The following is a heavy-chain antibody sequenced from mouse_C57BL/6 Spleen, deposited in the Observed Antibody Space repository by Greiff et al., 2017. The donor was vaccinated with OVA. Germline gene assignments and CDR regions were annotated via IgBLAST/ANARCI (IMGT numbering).Heavy chain of an antibody. CDR1: CYTFTDYE. Sequence: VQLQQSGAELVRPGASVTLSCKASCYTFTDYEMHWVKQTPGHGLEWIGAIDPETGATAYNQKFKGKAILTADKSSSTAYMELRSLTSEDSAVYYCVLYDCYPYWYFDVWGTGTTVTVSS. D-gene: IGHD2-3*01. V-gene: IGHV1-15*01. J-gene: IGHJ1*03. CDR3: VLYDCYPYWYFDV. CDR2: IDPETGAT.